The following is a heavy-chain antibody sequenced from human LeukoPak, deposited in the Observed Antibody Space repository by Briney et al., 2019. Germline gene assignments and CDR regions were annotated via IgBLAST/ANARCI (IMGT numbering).Heavy chain of an antibody. V-gene: IGHV4-34*01. J-gene: IGHJ4*02. CDR3: ARGLTTMVRGAPS. CDR1: GGSFSGYY. Sequence: SETLSLTCAVYGGSFSGYYWSWIRQPPGKGLEWIGEINHSGSTNYNPSLKSRVTISVDTSKNQFSLKLSSVTAADTAVYYCARGLTTMVRGAPSWGQGTLVTVSS. D-gene: IGHD3-10*01. CDR2: INHSGST.